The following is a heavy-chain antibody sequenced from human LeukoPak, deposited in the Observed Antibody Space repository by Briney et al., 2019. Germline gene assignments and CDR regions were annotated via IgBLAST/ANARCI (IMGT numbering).Heavy chain of an antibody. CDR1: GFTFSTYN. CDR2: ISGTSTYI. V-gene: IGHV3-21*04. J-gene: IGHJ4*02. Sequence: GGSLRLSCAASGFTFSTYNINWVRQAPGKGLEWVSSISGTSTYIYYADSVKGRFTISRDNAKNSLYLQMNSLRAEDTALYYCAKAHVIESGSYFLDYWGQGTLVTVSS. CDR3: AKAHVIESGSYFLDY. D-gene: IGHD1-26*01.